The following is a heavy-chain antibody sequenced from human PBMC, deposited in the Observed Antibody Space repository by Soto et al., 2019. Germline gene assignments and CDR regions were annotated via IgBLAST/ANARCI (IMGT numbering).Heavy chain of an antibody. Sequence: ASVKVSCKSSGGTFSTYAVSWVRQAPGQGLEWMGAIMPIFGTVKGRFAISRDNAKDSLFLQMNNLRAEDTAVYYCVRDWSTFWGMDVWGQGTTVTVSS. CDR2: IMPIFGTV. J-gene: IGHJ6*02. CDR3: VRDWSTFWGMDV. CDR1: GGTFSTYA. V-gene: IGHV1-69*05.